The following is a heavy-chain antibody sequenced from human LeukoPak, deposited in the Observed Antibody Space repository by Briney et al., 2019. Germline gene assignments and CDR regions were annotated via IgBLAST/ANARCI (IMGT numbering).Heavy chain of an antibody. V-gene: IGHV3-49*04. D-gene: IGHD2-2*01. CDR1: GFTSGDYA. Sequence: GGSLRLSCTASGFTSGDYAMSWVRQAPGKGLEWVGFIRSKAYSGTTEYAASVKGRFTISRDDSKSIAYLQMNSLKTEDTAVYYCTRVESSRGVDYWGQGTLVTVSS. J-gene: IGHJ4*02. CDR3: TRVESSRGVDY. CDR2: IRSKAYSGTT.